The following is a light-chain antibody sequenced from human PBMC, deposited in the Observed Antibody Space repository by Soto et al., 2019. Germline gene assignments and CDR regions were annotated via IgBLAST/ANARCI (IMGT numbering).Light chain of an antibody. Sequence: VLMQAAVTLSKKTGERATLSCRASQSVSSNLAWFQQKPGQAPRLLIYGASTRAIGTPAKFSGSGSGTEFTLTIGGLQSEDFAVYYCQQYNNWPRTFGQGTKVDIK. CDR1: QSVSSN. J-gene: IGKJ1*01. CDR2: GAS. CDR3: QQYNNWPRT. V-gene: IGKV3-15*01.